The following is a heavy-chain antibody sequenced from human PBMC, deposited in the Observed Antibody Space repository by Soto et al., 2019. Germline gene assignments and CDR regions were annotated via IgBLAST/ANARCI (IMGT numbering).Heavy chain of an antibody. CDR1: GFTFSNYA. CDR3: ARGLYYYDSSGYWGY. V-gene: IGHV3-48*02. Sequence: GGSLRLSCAASGFTFSNYAMNWVRQAPGKGLEWVSYISSSSSTIYYADSVKGRFTISRDNAKNSLYLQMNSLRDEDTAVYYCARGLYYYDSSGYWGYWGQGTLVTVSS. J-gene: IGHJ4*02. CDR2: ISSSSSTI. D-gene: IGHD3-22*01.